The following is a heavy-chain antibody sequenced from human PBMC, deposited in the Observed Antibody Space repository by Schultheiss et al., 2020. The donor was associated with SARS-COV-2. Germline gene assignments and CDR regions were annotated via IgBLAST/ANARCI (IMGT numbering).Heavy chain of an antibody. V-gene: IGHV3-74*01. J-gene: IGHJ4*02. CDR1: GFTFSSYG. CDR2: INSDGSST. CDR3: AREGIGQWLGVSLFDY. D-gene: IGHD6-19*01. Sequence: GGSLRLSCAASGFTFSSYGMHWVRQAPGKGLEWVSGINSDGSSTSYADSVKGRFTISRDNAKNSLYLQMNSLRAEDTALYYCAREGIGQWLGVSLFDYWGQGTLVTVSS.